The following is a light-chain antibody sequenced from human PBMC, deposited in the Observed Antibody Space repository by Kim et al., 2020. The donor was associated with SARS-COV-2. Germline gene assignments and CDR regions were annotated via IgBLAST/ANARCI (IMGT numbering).Light chain of an antibody. V-gene: IGKV3-20*01. CDR3: QQYGRSPPFT. CDR1: QSVSSSY. Sequence: PGERAPLSCGASQSVSSSYLTWYQQKPGQAPRLLIYGASRRATGIPDRFSGSGSGTDFALTISRLEPEDFAIYYCQQYGRSPPFTFGPGTKVDIK. J-gene: IGKJ3*01. CDR2: GAS.